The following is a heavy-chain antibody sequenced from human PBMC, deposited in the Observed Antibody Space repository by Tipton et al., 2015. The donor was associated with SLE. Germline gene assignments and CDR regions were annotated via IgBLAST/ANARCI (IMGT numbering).Heavy chain of an antibody. V-gene: IGHV3-9*01. Sequence: SLRLSCVVSGFTFQNYAMHWVRQTPGKGLEWVSGINWSSDKIHYAESVKGRFTISRDNAKNSLFLQMNSLRPEDTAFYYCARDDWLASGYFAHWGQGTLVTVSS. CDR2: INWSSDKI. J-gene: IGHJ4*02. D-gene: IGHD1-26*01. CDR3: ARDDWLASGYFAH. CDR1: GFTFQNYA.